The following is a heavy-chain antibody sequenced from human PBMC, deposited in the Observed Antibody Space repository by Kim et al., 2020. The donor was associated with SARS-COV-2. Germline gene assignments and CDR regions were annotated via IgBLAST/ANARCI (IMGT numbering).Heavy chain of an antibody. Sequence: GGSLRLSCAASGFTFSSYSMNWVRQAPGKGLEWVSSISSSSSYIYYADSVKGRFTISRDNAKNSLYLQMNSLRAEDTAVYYCARGAQRTMVRGVISSIDYWGQGTLVTVSS. CDR1: GFTFSSYS. CDR2: ISSSSSYI. CDR3: ARGAQRTMVRGVISSIDY. V-gene: IGHV3-21*01. J-gene: IGHJ4*02. D-gene: IGHD3-10*01.